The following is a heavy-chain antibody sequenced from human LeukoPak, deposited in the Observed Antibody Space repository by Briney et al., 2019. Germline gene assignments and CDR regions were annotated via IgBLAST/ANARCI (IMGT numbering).Heavy chain of an antibody. CDR3: ARDPYSSGWRPFDY. CDR2: INTNTGNP. J-gene: IGHJ4*02. Sequence: GASVKVSCKASGYTFTSYAMNWGRQAPGQGLEWMGWINTNTGNPTYAQCFTGRFVFSLDTSVSTAYLQISSLKAEDTAVYYCARDPYSSGWRPFDYWGQGTLVTVSS. CDR1: GYTFTSYA. V-gene: IGHV7-4-1*02. D-gene: IGHD6-19*01.